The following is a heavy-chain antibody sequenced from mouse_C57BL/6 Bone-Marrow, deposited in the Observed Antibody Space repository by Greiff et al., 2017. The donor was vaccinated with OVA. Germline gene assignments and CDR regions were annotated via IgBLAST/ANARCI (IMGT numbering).Heavy chain of an antibody. CDR2: INPNNGGT. J-gene: IGHJ2*01. V-gene: IGHV1-18*01. CDR1: GYTFTDYN. CDR3: ARVFYYYGSSYFDY. D-gene: IGHD1-1*01. Sequence: VQLQQSGPELVKPGASVKIPCKASGYTFTDYNMDWVKQSHGKSLEWIGDINPNNGGTIYNQKFKGKATLTVDKSSSTAYMELRSLTSEDTAVYYCARVFYYYGSSYFDYWGQGTTLTVSS.